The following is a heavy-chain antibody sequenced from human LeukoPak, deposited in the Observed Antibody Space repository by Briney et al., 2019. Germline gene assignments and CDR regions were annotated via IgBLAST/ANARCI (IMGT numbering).Heavy chain of an antibody. V-gene: IGHV4-34*01. J-gene: IGHJ4*02. CDR3: AREYQRGRQSYYYDGSGYYSYFDY. D-gene: IGHD3-22*01. CDR1: GGSFSGYY. Sequence: SETLSLTCAAYGGSFSGYYWSWIRQPPGKGLEWIGEINHSGSTNYNPSLKSRVTISVDTSKNQFSLKLSSVTAADTAVYYCAREYQRGRQSYYYDGSGYYSYFDYWGQGTLVTVSS. CDR2: INHSGST.